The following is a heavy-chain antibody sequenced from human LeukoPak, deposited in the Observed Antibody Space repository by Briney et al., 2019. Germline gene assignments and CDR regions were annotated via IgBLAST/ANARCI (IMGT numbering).Heavy chain of an antibody. CDR1: GGSISSGSYY. Sequence: SQTLSLTCTVSGGSISSGSYYWSWIRQPPGKGLEWIGYIYYSGSTNYNPSLKSRVTISVDTSKNQFSLKLSSVTAADTAVYYCARRGYSSGWSASDAFDIWGQGTMVTVSS. V-gene: IGHV4-61*01. D-gene: IGHD6-19*01. CDR3: ARRGYSSGWSASDAFDI. CDR2: IYYSGST. J-gene: IGHJ3*02.